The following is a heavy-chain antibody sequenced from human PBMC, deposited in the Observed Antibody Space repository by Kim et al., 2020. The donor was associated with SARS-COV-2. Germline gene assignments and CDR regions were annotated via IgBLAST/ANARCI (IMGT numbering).Heavy chain of an antibody. CDR3: ARGPYGTMITSNHNDAFDI. V-gene: IGHV3-74*01. CDR2: INSDGSST. CDR1: GFTFSSYW. J-gene: IGHJ3*02. D-gene: IGHD3-22*01. Sequence: GGSLRLSCAASGFTFSSYWMHWVRQAPGKGLVWVSRINSDGSSTSYADSVKGRFTISRDNAKNTLYLQMNSLRAEDTAVYYCARGPYGTMITSNHNDAFDIWGQGTMVTVSS.